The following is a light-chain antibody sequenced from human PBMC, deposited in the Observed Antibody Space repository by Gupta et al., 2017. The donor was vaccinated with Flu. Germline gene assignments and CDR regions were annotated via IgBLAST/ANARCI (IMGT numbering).Light chain of an antibody. CDR3: QQDNDWPPYS. CDR1: QSVSSN. J-gene: IGKJ2*03. Sequence: ETVMTQSPATLSVSPGERATLSCRASQSVSSNLAWYQQKPGQAPRLLIYDTSTRATGIPARFTGSGSGTELTLTISSRQSEDIAVNYCQQDNDWPPYSFGQGTKLEIK. CDR2: DTS. V-gene: IGKV3-15*01.